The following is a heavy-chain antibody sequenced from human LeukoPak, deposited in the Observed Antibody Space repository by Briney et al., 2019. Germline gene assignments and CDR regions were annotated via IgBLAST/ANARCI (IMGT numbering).Heavy chain of an antibody. V-gene: IGHV3-9*01. CDR3: AKDYGSGSRSPIFDY. J-gene: IGHJ4*02. CDR2: ISWNRGSI. CDR1: GFTFDDYA. D-gene: IGHD3-10*01. Sequence: PGRSLRLSCAASGFTFDDYAMHWVRQAPGKGLEWVSGISWNRGSIGYADSVKGRFTISRDNAKNSLYLQMNSLRAEDTALYYCAKDYGSGSRSPIFDYWGQGTLVTVSS.